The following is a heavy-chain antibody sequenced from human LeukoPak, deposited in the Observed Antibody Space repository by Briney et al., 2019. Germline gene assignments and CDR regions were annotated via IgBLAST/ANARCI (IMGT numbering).Heavy chain of an antibody. CDR1: GFTFSSYA. CDR3: ATPVGQQLVEDWFDP. Sequence: PGGSLRLSCAASGFTFSSYAMSWVRQAPGKGLEWVSAISGSGGSTYYADSAKGRFTISRDNSKNTLYLQMNSLRAEDTAVYYCATPVGQQLVEDWFDPWGQGTLVTVSS. CDR2: ISGSGGST. D-gene: IGHD6-13*01. V-gene: IGHV3-23*01. J-gene: IGHJ5*02.